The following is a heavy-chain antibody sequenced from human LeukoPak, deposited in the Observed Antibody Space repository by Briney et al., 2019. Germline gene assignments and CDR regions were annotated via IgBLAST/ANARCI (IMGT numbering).Heavy chain of an antibody. D-gene: IGHD3-22*01. CDR3: AREPMIVVVIPYFDY. CDR2: ISGSGGST. J-gene: IGHJ4*02. V-gene: IGHV3-23*01. CDR1: GFTFSSYA. Sequence: PGGSLRLSCAASGFTFSSYAMSWVRQAPGKGLEWVSAISGSGGSTYYADSVKGRFTISRVNSKNTLYLQMNSLRAEDTAVYYCAREPMIVVVIPYFDYWGQGTLVTVSS.